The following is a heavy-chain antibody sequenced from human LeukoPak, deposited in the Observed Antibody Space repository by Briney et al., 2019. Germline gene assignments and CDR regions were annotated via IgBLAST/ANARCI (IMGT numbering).Heavy chain of an antibody. D-gene: IGHD3-10*01. CDR3: ARGEVRGLIFGAFDI. V-gene: IGHV4-30-4*01. CDR2: IYYSGST. J-gene: IGHJ3*02. Sequence: PSETLSLTCTVSGGSISSGDYYWSWIRQPPGKGLEWIGYIYYSGSTYYNPSLNSRVTISIDTSKNQFSLQLTSVTAADTAVYYCARGEVRGLIFGAFDIWGQGTMVTVSS. CDR1: GGSISSGDYY.